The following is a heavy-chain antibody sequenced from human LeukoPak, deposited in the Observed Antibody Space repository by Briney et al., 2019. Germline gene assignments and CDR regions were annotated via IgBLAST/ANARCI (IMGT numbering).Heavy chain of an antibody. CDR2: IYYSGST. V-gene: IGHV4-59*01. J-gene: IGHJ6*03. CDR1: GGSFSGYY. D-gene: IGHD3-10*01. CDR3: ARDRTSELWFGELFPNSHYYYYYMDV. Sequence: PSETLSLTCAVYGGSFSGYYWSWIRQPPGKGLEWIGYIYYSGSTNYNPSLKSRVTISVDTSKNQFSLKLSSVTAADTAVYYCARDRTSELWFGELFPNSHYYYYYMDVWGKGTTVTVSS.